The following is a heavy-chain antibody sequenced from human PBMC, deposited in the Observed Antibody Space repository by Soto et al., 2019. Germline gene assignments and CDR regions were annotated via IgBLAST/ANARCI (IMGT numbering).Heavy chain of an antibody. D-gene: IGHD6-19*01. V-gene: IGHV2-70*04. J-gene: IGHJ5*02. CDR3: VRIKRNSGWNNWFDP. CDR1: GFSLSTSGMR. CDR2: IDWDDDK. Sequence: GSCPTLVNPTQTLTLTCTFSGFSLSTSGMRVSWIRQPPGKALEWLARIDWDDDKFYSTFLKTRLTISKDTSKNQVVLTMTNMDPVDTATYYCVRIKRNSGWNNWFDPWGQGTLVTVSS.